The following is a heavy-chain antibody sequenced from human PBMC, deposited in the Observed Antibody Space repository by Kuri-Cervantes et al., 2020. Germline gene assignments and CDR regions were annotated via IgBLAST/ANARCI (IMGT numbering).Heavy chain of an antibody. Sequence: GGSLRLSCAASGFPFSSYWMSWVRQAPGKGLEWVANIKQDGSEQYYVDSVKGRFTVSRDNAKNSLYLQMNSLRAEDTAIYYCAILKGSYGMDVWGQGTTVTVSS. V-gene: IGHV3-7*01. J-gene: IGHJ6*02. CDR2: IKQDGSEQ. CDR3: AILKGSYGMDV. CDR1: GFPFSSYW. D-gene: IGHD3-10*01.